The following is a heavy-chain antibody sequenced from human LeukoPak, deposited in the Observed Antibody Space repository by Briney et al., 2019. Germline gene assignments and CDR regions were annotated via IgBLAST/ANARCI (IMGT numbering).Heavy chain of an antibody. J-gene: IGHJ3*02. D-gene: IGHD1-14*01. CDR1: GGSISSYY. V-gene: IGHV4-59*01. CDR2: IYYSGST. Sequence: SETLSLTCTVSGGSISSYYWSWIRQPPGKGQEWIGYIYYSGSTNYNPSLKSRVTISVDTSKNQFSLKLSSVTAADTAVYYCARVTTQDAFDIWGQGTMVTVSS. CDR3: ARVTTQDAFDI.